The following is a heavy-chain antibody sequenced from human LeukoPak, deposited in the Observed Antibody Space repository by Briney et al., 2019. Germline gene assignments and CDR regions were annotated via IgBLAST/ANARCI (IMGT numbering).Heavy chain of an antibody. CDR1: GGSFSGYY. CDR3: ARGGFGGYSGYDPVDY. D-gene: IGHD5-12*01. CDR2: INHSGST. Sequence: NPSETLSLTCAVYGGSFSGYYWSWIRQPPGKGLEWIGEINHSGSTNYNPSLRSRVTISVDTSKNQFSLKLSSVTAADTAVYYCARGGFGGYSGYDPVDYWGQGTLVTVSS. V-gene: IGHV4-34*01. J-gene: IGHJ4*02.